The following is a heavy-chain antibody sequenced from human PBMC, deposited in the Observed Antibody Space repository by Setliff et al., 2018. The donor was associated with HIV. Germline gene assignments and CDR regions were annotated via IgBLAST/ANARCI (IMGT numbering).Heavy chain of an antibody. CDR3: ASVRGDVVRHYYYYMDV. J-gene: IGHJ6*03. V-gene: IGHV4-59*01. CDR1: GGSLSSYY. Sequence: SETLSLPCTVSGGSLSSYYWSWIRQPPGKGLEWIGYIYYSGSTNYNPSLKSRVTISVDTSKNQFSLKLSSVTAADTAVYYCASVRGDVVRHYYYYMDVWGKGTTVTVSS. D-gene: IGHD3-16*01. CDR2: IYYSGST.